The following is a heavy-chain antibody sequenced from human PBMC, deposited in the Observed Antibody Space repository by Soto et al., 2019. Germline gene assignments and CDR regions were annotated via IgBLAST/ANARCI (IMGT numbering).Heavy chain of an antibody. CDR1: GGTFSSYA. CDR3: ARVPQHYYDSSGYPPGYFDY. Sequence: ASVKVSCKASGGTFSSYAISWVRQAPGQGLEWMGGIIPIFGTANYAQTFQCRVTITADKSTSTTYMELSSLRSEDTAVYYCARVPQHYYDSSGYPPGYFDYWGQGTLVTVSS. CDR2: IIPIFGTA. J-gene: IGHJ4*02. V-gene: IGHV1-69*06. D-gene: IGHD3-22*01.